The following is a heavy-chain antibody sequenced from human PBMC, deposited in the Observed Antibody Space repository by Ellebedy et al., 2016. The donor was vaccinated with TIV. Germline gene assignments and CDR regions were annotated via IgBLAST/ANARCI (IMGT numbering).Heavy chain of an antibody. Sequence: GESLKISCAASELTVSSNYMSWVRQAPGKGLEWVSVISVGGSTYYADSVKGRFTISRDNSKNTLLLQMNSLRADDTAVYYCATETFNDADLILWGLFSMWGQGTTVTVSS. CDR2: ISVGGST. CDR1: ELTVSSNY. D-gene: IGHD3-9*01. J-gene: IGHJ3*02. CDR3: ATETFNDADLILWGLFSM. V-gene: IGHV3-66*01.